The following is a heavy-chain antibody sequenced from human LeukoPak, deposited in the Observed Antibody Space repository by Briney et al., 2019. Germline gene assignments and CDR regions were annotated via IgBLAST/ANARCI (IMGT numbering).Heavy chain of an antibody. D-gene: IGHD3-22*01. CDR3: ARGPTMKMDV. CDR2: IYYSGST. Sequence: PSETLSLTCTVSGGSISSSSYYWGWIRQPPGKGLEWIGSIYYSGSTYYNPSLKSRVTISVDTSKNQFSLKLSSVTAADTAVYYCARGPTMKMDVWGKGTTVTVSS. V-gene: IGHV4-39*07. CDR1: GGSISSSSYY. J-gene: IGHJ6*04.